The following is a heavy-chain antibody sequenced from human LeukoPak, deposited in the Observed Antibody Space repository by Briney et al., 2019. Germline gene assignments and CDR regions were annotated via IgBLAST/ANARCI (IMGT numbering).Heavy chain of an antibody. J-gene: IGHJ4*02. CDR1: GFTFSIYA. V-gene: IGHV3-72*01. D-gene: IGHD3-9*01. Sequence: GGSLRLSCAASGFTFSIYAMNWVRQAPGKGLEWVGRIRHKVHSYTTEYAASVRGRFIISRDDSQNSLYLQMNSLKTDDTAVYYCARHAADYDVLTGSYSGDYFDYWGQGTLVTVSS. CDR2: IRHKVHSYTT. CDR3: ARHAADYDVLTGSYSGDYFDY.